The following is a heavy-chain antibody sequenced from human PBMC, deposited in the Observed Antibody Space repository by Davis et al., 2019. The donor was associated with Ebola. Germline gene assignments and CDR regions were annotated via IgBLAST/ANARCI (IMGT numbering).Heavy chain of an antibody. CDR1: GFTVSSNY. CDR3: ARGAMIVVVPRGNAFDI. V-gene: IGHV3-53*01. Sequence: GESLKIPCAASGFTVSSNYMSWVRQAPGKGLEWVSVIYSGGSTYYADSVKGRFTISRDNSKNTLYLQMNSLRAEDTAVYYCARGAMIVVVPRGNAFDIWGQGTMVTVSS. CDR2: IYSGGST. D-gene: IGHD3-22*01. J-gene: IGHJ3*02.